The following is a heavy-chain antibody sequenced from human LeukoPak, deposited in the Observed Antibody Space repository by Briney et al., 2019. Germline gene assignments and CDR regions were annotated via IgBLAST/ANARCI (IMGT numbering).Heavy chain of an antibody. CDR1: GGSISSYC. CDR3: ARDEMGDV. J-gene: IGHJ6*02. Sequence: SETLSLTCSVSGGSISSYCWNWIRQPPGKGLEWIGYTYYSGSTYYNPSLKSRVTISVDTSKNQFSLKLNSVTAADTAVYYCARDEMGDVWGQGTTVTVSS. V-gene: IGHV4-59*01. CDR2: TYYSGST. D-gene: IGHD2-8*01.